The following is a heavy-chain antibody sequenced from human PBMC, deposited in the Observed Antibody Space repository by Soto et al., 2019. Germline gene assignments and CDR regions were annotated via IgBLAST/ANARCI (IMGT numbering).Heavy chain of an antibody. V-gene: IGHV3-23*01. Sequence: EVQLLESGGGVGQPGGSLRLSCAATGFSFSSYALNWVRQAPGKGLEWVSGISGTGGSTYYADSVKGRFTISRDNSKNTLYLQMNSLRARDTAVYYCAKSYGDYVFFDYWGQGSLVTVPS. CDR2: ISGTGGST. D-gene: IGHD4-17*01. CDR1: GFSFSSYA. CDR3: AKSYGDYVFFDY. J-gene: IGHJ4*02.